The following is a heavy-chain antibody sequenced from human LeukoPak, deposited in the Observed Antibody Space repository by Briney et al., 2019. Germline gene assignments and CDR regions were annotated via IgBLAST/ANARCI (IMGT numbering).Heavy chain of an antibody. CDR1: GYTFTGYY. V-gene: IGHV1-2*02. J-gene: IGHJ4*02. CDR3: ARDPQNYYDSSGGEGYFDY. CDR2: INPNSGGT. Sequence: GASVKVSCKASGYTFTGYYMHWVRQAPGQGLEWMGWINPNSGGTNYAQKFQGRVTMTRDTSISTAYMELSRLRSDDTAVYYCARDPQNYYDSSGGEGYFDYWGQGTLVTVSS. D-gene: IGHD3-22*01.